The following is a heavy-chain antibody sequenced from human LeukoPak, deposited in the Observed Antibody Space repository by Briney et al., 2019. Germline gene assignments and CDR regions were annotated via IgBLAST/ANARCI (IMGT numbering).Heavy chain of an antibody. CDR3: AREAPRFNSSGWYSNYYYYYMDV. D-gene: IGHD6-19*01. V-gene: IGHV4-39*07. CDR1: GGSISSYY. Sequence: SETLSLTCTVSGGSISSYYWGWIRQPPGKGLEWIGSIYYSGSTYYNPSLKSRVTISVDTSKNQFSLKLSSVTAADTAVYYCAREAPRFNSSGWYSNYYYYYMDVWGKGTTVTVSS. J-gene: IGHJ6*03. CDR2: IYYSGST.